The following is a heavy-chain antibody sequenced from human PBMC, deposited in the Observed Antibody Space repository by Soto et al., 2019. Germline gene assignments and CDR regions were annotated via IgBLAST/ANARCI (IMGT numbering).Heavy chain of an antibody. J-gene: IGHJ4*02. Sequence: EVQLLESGGGLVQPGGSLRLSCAASGFTFSSYGMKWVRQAPGEGLEWVSTISGGGGNTYYTDSVKGRFTISRDNSKNTLYLQMNSLRAEDMAVYYCAKVIYDSSGYRYLDYWGQGILVTVSS. CDR2: ISGGGGNT. CDR1: GFTFSSYG. D-gene: IGHD3-22*01. CDR3: AKVIYDSSGYRYLDY. V-gene: IGHV3-23*01.